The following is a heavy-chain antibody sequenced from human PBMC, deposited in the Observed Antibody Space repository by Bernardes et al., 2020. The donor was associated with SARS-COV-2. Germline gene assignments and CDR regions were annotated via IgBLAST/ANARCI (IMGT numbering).Heavy chain of an antibody. CDR3: ARAGRPTKLYIVVVPAAYAFDI. V-gene: IGHV1-2*02. CDR2: INPNSGGT. CDR1: GYTFTGYY. J-gene: IGHJ3*02. Sequence: ASVKVSCKASGYTFTGYYMHWVRQAPGQGLEWMGWINPNSGGTNYAQKFQGRVTMTRDTSISTAYMELSRLRSDDTAVYYCARAGRPTKLYIVVVPAAYAFDIWGQGTMVTVSS. D-gene: IGHD2-2*01.